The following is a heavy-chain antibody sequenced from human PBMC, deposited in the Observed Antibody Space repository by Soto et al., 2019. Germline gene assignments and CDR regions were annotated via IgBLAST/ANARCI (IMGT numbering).Heavy chain of an antibody. CDR1: GYSFTSYW. CDR3: ARTAAAGKYYYGMDV. CDR2: IYPGDSDT. Sequence: GESLKISCKGSGYSFTSYWLGWVRQMPGNGLEWMGIIYPGDSDTRYSPSFQGQVTISADKSISTAYLQWDTLKASDTAMYYCARTAAAGKYYYGMDVWGQGTTVTVSS. D-gene: IGHD6-13*01. J-gene: IGHJ6*02. V-gene: IGHV5-51*03.